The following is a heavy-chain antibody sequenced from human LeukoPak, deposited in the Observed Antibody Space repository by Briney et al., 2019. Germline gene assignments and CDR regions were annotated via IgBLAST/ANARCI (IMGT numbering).Heavy chain of an antibody. Sequence: PSETLSLTCAVYGGSFSGYYWSWIRQPPGKGLEWIGEINHSGSTNYNPSLKSRVTISVDTSKKQFSLKLSSVTAADTAVYYCAREQYYYGSGSYPFDYWGQGTLVTVSS. CDR3: AREQYYYGSGSYPFDY. CDR1: GGSFSGYY. D-gene: IGHD3-10*01. J-gene: IGHJ4*02. V-gene: IGHV4-34*01. CDR2: INHSGST.